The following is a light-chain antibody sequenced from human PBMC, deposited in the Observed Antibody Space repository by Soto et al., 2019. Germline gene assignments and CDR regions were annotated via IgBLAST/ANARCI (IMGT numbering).Light chain of an antibody. CDR2: DVS. CDR1: SSDVGGYNY. Sequence: QSVMTQPASVSGSPGQSVTISCPGTSSDVGGYNYVSWYQQYPGKAPKLMIFDVSYRPSGVSNRFSGSKSGNTASLTISGLQAEDEDDYYCSSYTSSGSNVFGTGTKVTVL. V-gene: IGLV2-14*01. CDR3: SSYTSSGSNV. J-gene: IGLJ1*01.